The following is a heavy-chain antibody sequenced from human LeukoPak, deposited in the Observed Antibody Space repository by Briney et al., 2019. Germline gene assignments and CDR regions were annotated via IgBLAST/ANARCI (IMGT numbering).Heavy chain of an antibody. D-gene: IGHD3-22*01. Sequence: KSGESLKISCKGSGYKFNAYWIAWVRQMPGKGLEWMGIIHPDDSDTRYSPSFQGQVTISADKSVSIAYLQWSSLKASDTAMYYCARPNITSYYDSRGYDAFDVWGQGTMVIVSS. CDR1: GYKFNAYW. V-gene: IGHV5-51*01. CDR2: IHPDDSDT. CDR3: ARPNITSYYDSRGYDAFDV. J-gene: IGHJ3*01.